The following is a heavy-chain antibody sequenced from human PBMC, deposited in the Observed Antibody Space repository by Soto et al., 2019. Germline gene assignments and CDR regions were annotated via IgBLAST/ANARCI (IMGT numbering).Heavy chain of an antibody. Sequence: SETLSLTCAFYGGSFSGYYWSWIRQPPGKGLKWIGEINHSGSTNYNPSLKSRVTISVDTSKNQFSLKLSSVTAADTAVYYCARVYGSGSYYTAVGRYGMDVWGQGTTVTVSS. J-gene: IGHJ6*02. D-gene: IGHD3-10*01. V-gene: IGHV4-34*01. CDR1: GGSFSGYY. CDR2: INHSGST. CDR3: ARVYGSGSYYTAVGRYGMDV.